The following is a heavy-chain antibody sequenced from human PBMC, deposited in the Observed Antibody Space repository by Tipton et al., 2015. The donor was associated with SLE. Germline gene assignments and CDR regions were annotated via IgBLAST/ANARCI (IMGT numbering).Heavy chain of an antibody. CDR1: GGSISSGSYY. D-gene: IGHD3-10*02. J-gene: IGHJ4*02. CDR2: INHSGST. CDR3: ARRPSYV. Sequence: TLSLTCTVSGGSISSGSYYWSWIRQPPGKGLEWVGEINHSGSTNYNPSLKSRVTISVDMSKNQFSLKLSSVTAADTAVYYCARRPSYVWGQGTLVTVSS. V-gene: IGHV4-39*07.